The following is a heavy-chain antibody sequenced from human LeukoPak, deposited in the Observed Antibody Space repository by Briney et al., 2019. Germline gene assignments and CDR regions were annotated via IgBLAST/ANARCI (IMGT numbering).Heavy chain of an antibody. CDR2: ISSSSSTI. CDR1: GFTFSSYS. J-gene: IGHJ4*02. D-gene: IGHD3-22*01. CDR3: ARGDYDSSGYPVDY. V-gene: IGHV3-48*02. Sequence: GGSLRLSCAASGFTFSSYSMNWVRQAPGKGLEWVSYISSSSSTIYYADSVKGRFTISRDNAKNSLYLQMNSLRDEDTAVHYCARGDYDSSGYPVDYWGQGTLVTVSS.